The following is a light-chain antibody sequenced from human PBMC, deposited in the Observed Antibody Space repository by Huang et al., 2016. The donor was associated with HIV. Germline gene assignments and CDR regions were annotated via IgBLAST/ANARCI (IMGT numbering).Light chain of an antibody. CDR2: AAS. CDR3: QQSDSTPYT. Sequence: DIQMTQSPSSLSASVGDRVTISCRSSQSFSSSLNWYQQRPGKAPQLLIYAASSWQSGVPSRFSGSGSGTDFSLTINSLQPEDFATYYCQQSDSTPYTFGQGTKLEIK. J-gene: IGKJ2*01. V-gene: IGKV1-39*01. CDR1: QSFSSS.